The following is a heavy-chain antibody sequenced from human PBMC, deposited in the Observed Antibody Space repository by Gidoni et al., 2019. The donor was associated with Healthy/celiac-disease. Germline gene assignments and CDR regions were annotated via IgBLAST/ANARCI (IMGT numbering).Heavy chain of an antibody. CDR3: ARGGYFDWPPITKPRYYYYGMDV. Sequence: STNYNPSLKSRVTISVDTSKNQFSLKLSSVTAADTAVYYCARGGYFDWPPITKPRYYYYGMDVWGQGTTVTVSS. CDR2: ST. D-gene: IGHD3-9*01. J-gene: IGHJ6*02. V-gene: IGHV4-34*01.